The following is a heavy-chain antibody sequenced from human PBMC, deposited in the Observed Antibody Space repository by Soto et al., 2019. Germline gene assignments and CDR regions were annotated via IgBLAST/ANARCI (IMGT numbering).Heavy chain of an antibody. J-gene: IGHJ6*02. Sequence: PGESLKISCKGSGYSFTSYWISWVRQMPGKGLEWMGGIDPSDSYTNYSPSFQGHVTISADKSISTAYLQWSSLKASDTAMYYCARLGVDYDILTGYYGMDVWGQGTTLTVSS. CDR3: ARLGVDYDILTGYYGMDV. CDR2: IDPSDSYT. CDR1: GYSFTSYW. V-gene: IGHV5-10-1*01. D-gene: IGHD3-9*01.